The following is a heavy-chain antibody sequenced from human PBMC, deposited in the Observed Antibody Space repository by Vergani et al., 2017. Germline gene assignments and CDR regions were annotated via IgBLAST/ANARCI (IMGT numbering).Heavy chain of an antibody. CDR2: INPSGGHT. Sequence: QVQVVQSGAEVKKSGASGKVSCKTSGYTFSNYYMHWVRQAPGQGLEWMGIINPSGGHTNYAQKFQGRVTMTRDTSTSTVYMELSSLRSEDTAIYYCARGDCGILTCYRYWGQGTLVTVSA. CDR1: GYTFSNYY. CDR3: ARGDCGILTCYRY. J-gene: IGHJ4*02. V-gene: IGHV1-46*03. D-gene: IGHD3-9*01.